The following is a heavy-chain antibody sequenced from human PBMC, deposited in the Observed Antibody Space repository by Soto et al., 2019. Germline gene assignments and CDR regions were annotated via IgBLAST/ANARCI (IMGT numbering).Heavy chain of an antibody. J-gene: IGHJ6*03. D-gene: IGHD3-3*01. CDR1: GFTFSSYA. Sequence: GGSLRHSCSASGFTFSSYAMSWVRQAPGKGLEWVSAISGSGGSTYYADSVKGRFTISRDNSKNTLYLQMNSLRAEDTAVYYCAKNLIFANYSYSYYMDAWGKENTLTISS. V-gene: IGHV3-23*01. CDR3: AKNLIFANYSYSYYMDA. CDR2: ISGSGGST.